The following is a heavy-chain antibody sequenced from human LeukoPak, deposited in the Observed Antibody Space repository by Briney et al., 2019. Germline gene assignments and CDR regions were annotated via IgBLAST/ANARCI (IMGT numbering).Heavy chain of an antibody. V-gene: IGHV3-33*01. CDR1: GFIFSSYG. J-gene: IGHJ4*02. D-gene: IGHD3-22*01. CDR3: ARDHYDSSGYHFALDY. Sequence: GGSLRLSCAASGFIFSSYGMHWVRQAPGKGLEWVAVIWYDGSNKYYADSVKGRFTISRDNSKNTPYLQMNSLRAEDTAVYYCARDHYDSSGYHFALDYWGQGTLVTVSS. CDR2: IWYDGSNK.